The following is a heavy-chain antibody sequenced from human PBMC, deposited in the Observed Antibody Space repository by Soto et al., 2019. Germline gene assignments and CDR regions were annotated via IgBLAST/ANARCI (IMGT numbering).Heavy chain of an antibody. CDR1: GGSISGSTDY. V-gene: IGHV4-61*01. Sequence: SDTLSLTCTVSGGSISGSTDYWSWIRQPPGRGLEWIGYIYYNGRSNSNPSLKSRISMSVDTSKNQFSLRLRSVTAADTALYYCARDASSSWFDSWGLGTLVT. CDR3: ARDASSSWFDS. D-gene: IGHD6-13*01. CDR2: IYYNGRS. J-gene: IGHJ5*01.